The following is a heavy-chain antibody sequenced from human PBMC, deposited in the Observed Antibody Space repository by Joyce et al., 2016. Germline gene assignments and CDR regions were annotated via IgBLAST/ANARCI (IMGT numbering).Heavy chain of an antibody. CDR3: SRGGEFGSY. CDR1: GFIFAKYW. CDR2: INQDGSEI. Sequence: EVQLVESGGGLVQPGGSLRLSCAASGFIFAKYWMHWLRQAPGKGLEWVANINQDGSEIYYVDSVKGRFTISRDNGKSTLSLQMNSLRNEDTAVYYCSRGGEFGSYWGQGTLVSVSS. V-gene: IGHV3-7*01. J-gene: IGHJ4*02. D-gene: IGHD3-10*01.